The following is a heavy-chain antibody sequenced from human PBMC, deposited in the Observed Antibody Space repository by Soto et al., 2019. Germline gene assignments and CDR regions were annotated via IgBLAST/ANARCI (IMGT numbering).Heavy chain of an antibody. CDR1: GGSISSSSYY. J-gene: IGHJ3*02. V-gene: IGHV4-39*01. Sequence: SETLSLTCTVSGGSISSSSYYWGWIRQPPGKGLEWIGSIYYSGSTYYNPSLKSRVTISVDTSQDQFSLKLSSVTAADTAVYYCARPLTMVRGVIIGAFDIWGQGTMVTVSS. CDR2: IYYSGST. D-gene: IGHD3-10*01. CDR3: ARPLTMVRGVIIGAFDI.